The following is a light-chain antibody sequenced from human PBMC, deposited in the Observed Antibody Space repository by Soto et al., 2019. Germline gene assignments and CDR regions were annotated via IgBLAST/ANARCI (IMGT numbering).Light chain of an antibody. J-gene: IGKJ2*01. Sequence: AIRMTQSPSSFSASTGDRVTITCRASQGIRSYLAWYQQKPGKAPKLLIYAASTLQSGVPSRFSGSGSGTDFTLTISCLQSADIATYYCQQYYSYPYTFGQGTKLEIK. CDR3: QQYYSYPYT. CDR2: AAS. CDR1: QGIRSY. V-gene: IGKV1-8*01.